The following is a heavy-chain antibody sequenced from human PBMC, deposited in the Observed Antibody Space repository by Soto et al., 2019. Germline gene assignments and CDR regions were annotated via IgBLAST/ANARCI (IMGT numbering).Heavy chain of an antibody. CDR2: INPGSGST. J-gene: IGHJ4*02. Sequence: QVQLVQSGAEVKKPGASVKVSCTASGYTFSDYRLHWVRQAPGQGFEWMGVINPGSGSTTFAQKFQGRVTLTTDTSATTVYMEMSGLTSEDTAVFYCARGYVHRAVVLFDHWGQGSLVTVSS. D-gene: IGHD2-21*01. CDR3: ARGYVHRAVVLFDH. CDR1: GYTFSDYR. V-gene: IGHV1-46*01.